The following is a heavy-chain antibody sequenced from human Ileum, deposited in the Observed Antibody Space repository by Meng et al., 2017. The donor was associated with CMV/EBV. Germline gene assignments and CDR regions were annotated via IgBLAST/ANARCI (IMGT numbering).Heavy chain of an antibody. V-gene: IGHV4-31*03. CDR2: IYYSGST. J-gene: IGHJ6*02. Sequence: SETLSLTCTVSGGSISSGGYYWSWIRQHPGKGLEWIGYIYYSGSTYYNPSLKSRVTISVDTSKNQFSLKLSSVTAADTAVYYCAREGVGYCSSTSCSHYYGMDVWGQGTTVTVSS. D-gene: IGHD2-2*01. CDR1: GGSISSGGYY. CDR3: AREGVGYCSSTSCSHYYGMDV.